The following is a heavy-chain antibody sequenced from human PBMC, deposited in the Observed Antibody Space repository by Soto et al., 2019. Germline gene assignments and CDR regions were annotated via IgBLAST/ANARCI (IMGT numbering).Heavy chain of an antibody. CDR3: ARELDAGTTLH. CDR1: GFTFSTYS. V-gene: IGHV3-21*01. CDR2: ISDSSTYI. D-gene: IGHD1-1*01. Sequence: PGGSLRLSCAASGFTFSTYSMNWVRQAPGKGLEWVSSISDSSTYIYYADSVKGRFTISRDNAKNSLYLQMDSLRAEDTAVYYCARELDAGTTLHWGQGTLVTVSS. J-gene: IGHJ4*02.